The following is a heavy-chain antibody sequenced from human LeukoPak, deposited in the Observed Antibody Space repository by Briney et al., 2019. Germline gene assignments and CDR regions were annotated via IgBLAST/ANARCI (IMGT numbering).Heavy chain of an antibody. CDR2: IYYSGST. CDR3: ARISSYYDSSGYHQNDAFDI. V-gene: IGHV4-59*12. D-gene: IGHD3-22*01. CDR1: GGSISSYY. J-gene: IGHJ3*02. Sequence: PSETLSLTCTVSGGSISSYYWSWIRQPPGKGLEWIGYIYYSGSTSYKPSLKSRVTISVDTSKNQFSLKLRSVTAADTAVYYCARISSYYDSSGYHQNDAFDIWGQGTMVIVSS.